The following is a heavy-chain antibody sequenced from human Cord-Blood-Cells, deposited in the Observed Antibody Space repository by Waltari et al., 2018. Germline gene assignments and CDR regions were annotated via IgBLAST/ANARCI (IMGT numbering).Heavy chain of an antibody. CDR3: ARDQGSGYDAFDI. J-gene: IGHJ3*02. V-gene: IGHV4-59*11. Sequence: QVQLQESGPGLVKPSETLSLTCTVSGGSISSHYWSWIRQPPGKGLEWIGYLYYSGSTNYNPSLKRRVTISVDTSKNQFSLKLSSVTAADTAVYYCARDQGSGYDAFDIWGQGTMVTVSS. D-gene: IGHD5-12*01. CDR1: GGSISSHY. CDR2: LYYSGST.